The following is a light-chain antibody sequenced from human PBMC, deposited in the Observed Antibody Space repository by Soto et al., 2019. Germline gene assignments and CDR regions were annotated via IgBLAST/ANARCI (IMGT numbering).Light chain of an antibody. V-gene: IGKV1-5*01. CDR1: QSISGW. CDR2: DAS. CDR3: KHYNSYSEA. Sequence: DIQMTQSPSTLSASVGDGVTITCRASQSISGWLAWYQLKPGKAPKLLIYDASSLESGVPSRFSGSGSGTEFTLTIRSLQPDDFATYYCKHYNSYSEAFGQGTKVDIK. J-gene: IGKJ1*01.